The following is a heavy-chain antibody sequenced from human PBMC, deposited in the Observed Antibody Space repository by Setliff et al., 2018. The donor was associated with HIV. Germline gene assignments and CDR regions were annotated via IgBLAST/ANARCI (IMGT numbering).Heavy chain of an antibody. CDR3: ARYLAPYYYYGMDV. J-gene: IGHJ6*02. V-gene: IGHV1-46*01. Sequence: ASVKVSCKASGYTFTNYYMHWVRQAPGQGLEWMGMINPSDGRTNYVQNLQGRLAMTRDTSTSTAYMELSSLRSEDTAVYYCARYLAPYYYYGMDVWGQGTTVTVSS. CDR1: GYTFTNYY. CDR2: INPSDGRT.